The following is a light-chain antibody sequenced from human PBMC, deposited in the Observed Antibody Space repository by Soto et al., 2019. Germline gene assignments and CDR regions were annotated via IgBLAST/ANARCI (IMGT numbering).Light chain of an antibody. CDR3: AAWDDSLKGPV. J-gene: IGLJ2*01. CDR2: SSN. CDR1: SSNIGSNT. V-gene: IGLV1-44*01. Sequence: QSVLTQPTSASGTPGQRVTMSCSGSSSNIGSNTVNWYQQLPGTAPKLLIYSSNQRPSGVPDRFSASKSGTSASLAISGLQSEDEADYYCAAWDDSLKGPVFGGGTKLTVL.